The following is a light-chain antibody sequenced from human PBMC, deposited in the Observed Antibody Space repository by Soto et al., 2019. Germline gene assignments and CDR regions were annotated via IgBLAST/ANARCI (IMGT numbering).Light chain of an antibody. CDR1: QSISSW. J-gene: IGKJ1*01. Sequence: DIQMTQSPSTLSASVGDRVTITCRASQSISSWLAWYQQKPGKAPTLLIYKASTLETGVPSRFRDSGSGTEFTLTISSLQPDDFATYYCQQYNSYSATFGQGTKVDIK. V-gene: IGKV1-5*03. CDR3: QQYNSYSAT. CDR2: KAS.